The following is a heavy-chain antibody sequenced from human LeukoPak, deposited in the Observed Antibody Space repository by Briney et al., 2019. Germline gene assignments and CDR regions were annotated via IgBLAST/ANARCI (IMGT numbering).Heavy chain of an antibody. CDR3: TRDCSGSSCYEEMDY. Sequence: GGSLRLSCKPSGFTFGDYAMSWVRQAPGKGLEWVGFIRSKAFGATTDYAASVKGRFTVSRDDSKRIAYLQLNGLKTEDTAVYYRTRDCSGSSCYEEMDYWGQGTLVTVSS. CDR1: GFTFGDYA. V-gene: IGHV3-49*04. D-gene: IGHD2-15*01. CDR2: IRSKAFGATT. J-gene: IGHJ4*02.